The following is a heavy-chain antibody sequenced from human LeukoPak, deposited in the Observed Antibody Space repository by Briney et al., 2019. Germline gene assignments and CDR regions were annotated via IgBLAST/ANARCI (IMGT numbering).Heavy chain of an antibody. Sequence: SVKVSCKASGGTFSSYAISWVRQAPGQGLEWMGGIIPIFGTANYAQKFQGRVTITADESTSTAYMELSSLRSEDTAVYYCARTRRDGYTPGESDYWGQGTLVTVSS. CDR1: GGTFSSYA. D-gene: IGHD5-24*01. CDR3: ARTRRDGYTPGESDY. CDR2: IIPIFGTA. J-gene: IGHJ4*02. V-gene: IGHV1-69*13.